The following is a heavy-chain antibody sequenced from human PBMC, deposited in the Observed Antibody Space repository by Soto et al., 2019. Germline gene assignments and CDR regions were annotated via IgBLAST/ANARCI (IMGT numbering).Heavy chain of an antibody. D-gene: IGHD3-10*01. J-gene: IGHJ6*02. CDR1: GYTFTGYY. Sequence: GASVKVSCKASGYTFTGYYMHWVRQAPGQGLEWMGWINPNSGGTNYAQKFQGWVTMTRDTSISTAYMELSRLRSDDAAVYYCAREGGSSMVRGVIITYSGGMDVWGQGTTVTVSS. V-gene: IGHV1-2*04. CDR3: AREGGSSMVRGVIITYSGGMDV. CDR2: INPNSGGT.